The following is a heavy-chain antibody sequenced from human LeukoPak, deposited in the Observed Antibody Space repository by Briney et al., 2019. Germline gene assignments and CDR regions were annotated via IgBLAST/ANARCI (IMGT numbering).Heavy chain of an antibody. D-gene: IGHD2-15*01. CDR1: GFTFTSYS. CDR2: IRSKPSSYTT. Sequence: GGSLRLSCAASGFTFTSYSMNWGRQASGRGPEWVGLIRSKPSSYTTVYAASVKGRFTISRDDSKNTAYLQMNSLKAEDTAVYYCTRQDCSGGSCSYVDYWGQGTLVTVSS. V-gene: IGHV3-73*01. CDR3: TRQDCSGGSCSYVDY. J-gene: IGHJ4*02.